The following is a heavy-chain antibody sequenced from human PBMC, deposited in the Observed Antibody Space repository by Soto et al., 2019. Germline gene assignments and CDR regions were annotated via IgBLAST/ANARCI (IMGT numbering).Heavy chain of an antibody. CDR2: IWYDGSNK. CDR3: AREGRGDTMVRSTLPHYYGMDV. CDR1: GFTFSSYG. J-gene: IGHJ6*02. Sequence: GESLKISCAASGFTFSSYGMHWVRQAPGKGLEWVAVIWYDGSNKYYADSVKGRFTISRDNSKNTLYLQMNSLRAEDTAVYYCAREGRGDTMVRSTLPHYYGMDVWGQGTTVTVSS. V-gene: IGHV3-33*01. D-gene: IGHD3-10*01.